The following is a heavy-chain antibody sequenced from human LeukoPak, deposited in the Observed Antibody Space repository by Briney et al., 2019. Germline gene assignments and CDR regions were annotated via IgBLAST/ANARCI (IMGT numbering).Heavy chain of an antibody. CDR2: IRYDGSNK. J-gene: IGHJ4*02. CDR3: AKDRGGYCSGGSCYGLDY. Sequence: GGSLRLSCAASGFTFSSYGMHWVRQAPGKGLEWVAFIRYDGSNKYYADSVKGRFTISRDNSKNTLYLQMNSLRAEDTAVYYCAKDRGGYCSGGSCYGLDYWGQGTLVTVSS. V-gene: IGHV3-30*02. CDR1: GFTFSSYG. D-gene: IGHD2-15*01.